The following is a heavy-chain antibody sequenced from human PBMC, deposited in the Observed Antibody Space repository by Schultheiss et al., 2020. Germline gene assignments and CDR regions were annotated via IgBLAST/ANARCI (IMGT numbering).Heavy chain of an antibody. CDR2: ISGSGGST. V-gene: IGHV3-23*01. Sequence: GGSLRLSCAASGFTFSSYAMSWVRQAPGKGLEWVSAISGSGGSTYYADSVKGRCTISRDNSKNTLYLQMNSLRAEDTAIYYCAKDIGVLAAWSQYFFDYWGQGRLVTVSS. CDR1: GFTFSSYA. J-gene: IGHJ4*02. CDR3: AKDIGVLAAWSQYFFDY. D-gene: IGHD2-15*01.